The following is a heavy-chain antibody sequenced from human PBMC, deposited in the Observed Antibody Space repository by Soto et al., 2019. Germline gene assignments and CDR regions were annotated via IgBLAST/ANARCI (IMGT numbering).Heavy chain of an antibody. J-gene: IGHJ1*01. CDR3: ARSFGWYAIAQ. Sequence: SETLSLTCTVSGVPVSSGSNHWSWIRQPPGKGLEWIGYIYHSGSTYYNPSLKSRVTISLDTSRNQFFLKLNSVTAADTAVYYCARSFGWYAIAQWGQGTPVTVSS. CDR2: IYHSGST. CDR1: GVPVSSGSNH. D-gene: IGHD6-19*01. V-gene: IGHV4-61*01.